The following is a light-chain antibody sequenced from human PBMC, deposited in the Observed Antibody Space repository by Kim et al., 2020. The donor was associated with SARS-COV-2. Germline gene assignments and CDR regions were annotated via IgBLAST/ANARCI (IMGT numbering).Light chain of an antibody. CDR3: CSYAGNSIVV. J-gene: IGLJ2*01. Sequence: QSALTQSASVSGSPGQSITISCTGTSSDVGSYNLVSWYQQHPGKAPKLMTYEVSKRPSGVSNRFSGSKSGNTASLTISGLQAEDEADYYCCSYAGNSIVVFGGGTQLTVL. CDR2: EVS. CDR1: SSDVGSYNL. V-gene: IGLV2-23*02.